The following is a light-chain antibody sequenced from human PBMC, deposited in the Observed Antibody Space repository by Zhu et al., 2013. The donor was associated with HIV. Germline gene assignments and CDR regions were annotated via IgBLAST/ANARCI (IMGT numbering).Light chain of an antibody. J-gene: IGLJ1*01. CDR2: NNN. CDR1: SSNIGSNT. V-gene: IGLV1-44*01. CDR3: AAWDDSLNGYV. Sequence: QSVLTRPPSASGTPGQRVTISCSGSSSNIGSNTVNWYQHLPGTAPKLLIYNNNQRPSGVPDRFSGSKSGTSASLAISGLQSEDEADYYCAAWDDSLNGYVFGTGTKVTVL.